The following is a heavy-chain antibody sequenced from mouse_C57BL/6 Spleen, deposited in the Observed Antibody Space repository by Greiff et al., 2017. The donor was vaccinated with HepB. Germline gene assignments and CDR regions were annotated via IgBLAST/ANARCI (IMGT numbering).Heavy chain of an antibody. J-gene: IGHJ4*01. CDR3: ARRDGNAMDY. V-gene: IGHV5-6*02. CDR2: ISSGGSYT. Sequence: EVKLVESGGDLVKPGGSLKLSCAASGFTFSSYGMSWVRQTPDKRLEWVATISSGGSYTYYPDSVKGRFTISRDNAKNTLYLQMSSLKSEDTAMYYCARRDGNAMDYWGQGTSVTVSS. CDR1: GFTFSSYG. D-gene: IGHD2-1*01.